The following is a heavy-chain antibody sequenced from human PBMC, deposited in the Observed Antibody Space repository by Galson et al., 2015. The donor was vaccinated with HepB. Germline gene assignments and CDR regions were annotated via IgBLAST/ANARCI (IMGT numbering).Heavy chain of an antibody. CDR3: AKDIGKWLGWRASQSYGMDV. J-gene: IGHJ6*02. V-gene: IGHV3-43*01. Sequence: SLRLSCAASGFTFDDYTMHWVRQAPGKGLEWVSLISWDGGSTYYADSVKGRLTISRDNSKNSLYLQMNSLRTEDTALYYCAKDIGKWLGWRASQSYGMDVWGQGTTVTVSS. CDR1: GFTFDDYT. CDR2: ISWDGGST. D-gene: IGHD6-19*01.